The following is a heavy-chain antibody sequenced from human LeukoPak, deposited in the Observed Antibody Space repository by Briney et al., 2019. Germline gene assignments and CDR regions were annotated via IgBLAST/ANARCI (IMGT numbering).Heavy chain of an antibody. J-gene: IGHJ4*02. D-gene: IGHD2-8*01. CDR1: GFTFSSYA. V-gene: IGHV3-23*01. CDR2: IRGSGGST. CDR3: AKDVRGVY. Sequence: ESGRSLSLSCAASGFTFSSYAMSWVRQAPGKGLEWVSAIRGSGGSTYYADSVKGRFTISRDNSKNTLYLQMNSLRAEDTAVYYCAKDVRGVYWGQGTLVTVSS.